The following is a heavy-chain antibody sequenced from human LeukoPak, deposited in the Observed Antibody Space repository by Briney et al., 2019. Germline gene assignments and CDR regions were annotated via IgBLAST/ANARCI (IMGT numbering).Heavy chain of an antibody. Sequence: GGSLRLSCAASGFTFSSYSMNWVRQAPGKGLEWVSSISSSSSYIYYADSVKGRFTISRDNAKNSLYLQMNSLRAEDTAVYYCARDLVERAWSNYYMDVWGKGTTVTVSS. D-gene: IGHD2-15*01. J-gene: IGHJ6*03. V-gene: IGHV3-21*01. CDR1: GFTFSSYS. CDR3: ARDLVERAWSNYYMDV. CDR2: ISSSSSYI.